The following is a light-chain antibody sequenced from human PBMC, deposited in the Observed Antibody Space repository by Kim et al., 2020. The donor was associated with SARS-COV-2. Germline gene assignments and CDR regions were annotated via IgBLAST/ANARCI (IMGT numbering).Light chain of an antibody. CDR1: QSVGNW. CDR3: QQYNSHLYT. J-gene: IGKJ2*01. V-gene: IGKV1-5*01. CDR2: NAS. Sequence: DIQMTQSPPTLSASVGDRVTIACRASQSVGNWLAWYQQKPGQPPKLLVYNASNLKSGVPSRFSGSGSWTEFTLTISSLQPDDFATYYCQQYNSHLYTLGQGTKLEI.